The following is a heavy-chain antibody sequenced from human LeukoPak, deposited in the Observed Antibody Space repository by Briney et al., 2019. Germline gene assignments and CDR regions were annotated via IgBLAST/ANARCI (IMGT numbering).Heavy chain of an antibody. V-gene: IGHV4-4*07. Sequence: SETLSLTCTVSGGSISSYYWSWIRQPAGKGLEWIGRIYTSGSTNYNPSLKSRVTMSVDTSKNQFSLKLSSVTAADTAVYYCARTGYSSGWYYFDYWGQGTLVTVSS. D-gene: IGHD6-19*01. J-gene: IGHJ4*02. CDR3: ARTGYSSGWYYFDY. CDR1: GGSISSYY. CDR2: IYTSGST.